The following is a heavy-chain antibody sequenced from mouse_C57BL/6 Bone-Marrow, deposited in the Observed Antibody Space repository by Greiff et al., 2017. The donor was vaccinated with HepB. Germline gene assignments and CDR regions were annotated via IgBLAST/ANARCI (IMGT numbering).Heavy chain of an antibody. CDR3: AREDGGY. Sequence: VQLVESGPGLVQPSQSLSITCTASGYAFTSYGVHWVRQSPGKGLEWLGVIWSGGSTYYNAAFIYRLSISKDNSKSQVFFKMNSLQADDTAIYYCAREDGGYWGQGTTLTVSS. V-gene: IGHV2-2*01. D-gene: IGHD2-3*01. J-gene: IGHJ2*01. CDR1: GYAFTSYG. CDR2: IWSGGST.